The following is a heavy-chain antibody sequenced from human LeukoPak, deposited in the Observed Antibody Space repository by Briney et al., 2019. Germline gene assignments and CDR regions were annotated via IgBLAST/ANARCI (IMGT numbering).Heavy chain of an antibody. V-gene: IGHV1-8*01. CDR2: MNPKSGNT. CDR1: EYTFTSYD. CDR3: ARGSKVVPAAKKYYYDSRFYAY. J-gene: IGHJ4*02. D-gene: IGHD3-22*01. Sequence: GASVKVSCKPSEYTFTSYDINWVRQATGQGLEWMGWMNPKSGNTGYAQKFQGRVTVTRNTSISTAYMELSSLRSEDTAVYYCARGSKVVPAAKKYYYDSRFYAYWGQGTLVTVSS.